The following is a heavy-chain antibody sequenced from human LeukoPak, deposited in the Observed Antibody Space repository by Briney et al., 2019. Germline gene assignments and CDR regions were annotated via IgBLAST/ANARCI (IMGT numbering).Heavy chain of an antibody. CDR1: GFTFSSYA. Sequence: GGSLRLSCAASGFTFSSYAMSWVRQAPGKGLEWVSSLSGSGGSAYYADSVKGRFTISRDNSKNTLYLQMDSLRAEDTAVYYCARDSGYSGYSDYWGQGTLVSVSS. V-gene: IGHV3-23*01. J-gene: IGHJ4*02. CDR2: LSGSGGSA. D-gene: IGHD5-12*01. CDR3: ARDSGYSGYSDY.